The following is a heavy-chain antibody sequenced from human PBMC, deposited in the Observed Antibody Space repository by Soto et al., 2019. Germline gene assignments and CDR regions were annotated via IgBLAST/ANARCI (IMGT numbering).Heavy chain of an antibody. CDR3: AREGMWYSSGWYLDY. J-gene: IGHJ4*02. CDR2: ISAYNGNT. Sequence: PSVKVSCKASGYTFTSYGISWVRQAPGQGLEWMGWISAYNGNTNYAQKLQGRVTMTTDTSTSTAYMELRSLRSDDTAVYYCAREGMWYSSGWYLDYWGQGTLVTVSS. V-gene: IGHV1-18*01. D-gene: IGHD6-19*01. CDR1: GYTFTSYG.